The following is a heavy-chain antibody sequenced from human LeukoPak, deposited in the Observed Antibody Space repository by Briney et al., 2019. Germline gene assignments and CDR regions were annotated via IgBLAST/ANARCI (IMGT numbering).Heavy chain of an antibody. Sequence: PSETLSLTCTVSGGSISSYYWGWIRQPPGKGLEWIGSIYHSGSTYYNPSLKSRVTISVDTSKNQFSLKLSSVTAADTAVYYCARLLGPVYFDYWGQGTLVTVSS. J-gene: IGHJ4*02. CDR2: IYHSGST. V-gene: IGHV4-38-2*02. CDR3: ARLLGPVYFDY. CDR1: GGSISSYY.